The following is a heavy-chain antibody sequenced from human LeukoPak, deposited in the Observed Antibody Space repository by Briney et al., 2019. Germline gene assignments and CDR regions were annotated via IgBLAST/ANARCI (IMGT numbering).Heavy chain of an antibody. CDR2: ISGSGVST. CDR1: GFTFSSYA. CDR3: AKVGGRGKYFDAFDI. D-gene: IGHD2/OR15-2a*01. J-gene: IGHJ3*02. Sequence: GGSLRLSCAASGFTFSSYAMSWVRQAPGKGLEWVSAISGSGVSTYYADSVKGRFTISRDNSKNTLYLQMNSLRAEDTAVYYCAKVGGRGKYFDAFDIWGQGTTLTVSS. V-gene: IGHV3-23*01.